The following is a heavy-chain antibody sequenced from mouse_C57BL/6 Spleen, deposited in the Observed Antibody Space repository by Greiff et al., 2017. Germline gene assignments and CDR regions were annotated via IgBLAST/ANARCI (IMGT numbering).Heavy chain of an antibody. D-gene: IGHD3-2*02. CDR1: GYTFTSYW. J-gene: IGHJ4*01. V-gene: IGHV1-69*01. CDR2: IDPSDSYT. CDR3: ARTHDGSGTGGAMDY. Sequence: QVQLQQPGAELVMPGASVKLSCKASGYTFTSYWMHWVKQRPGQGLEWIGEIDPSDSYTNYNQKFKGKSTLTVDKSSSTAYMQLSSLTSEDSAVYYCARTHDGSGTGGAMDYWGQGTSVTVSS.